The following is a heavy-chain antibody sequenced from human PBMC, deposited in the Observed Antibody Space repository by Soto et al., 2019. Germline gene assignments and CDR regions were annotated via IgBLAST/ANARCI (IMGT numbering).Heavy chain of an antibody. D-gene: IGHD1-26*01. Sequence: LSLTCAASGFTFSSYWMSWVRQAPGKGLEWVANIKQDGSEKYYVDSVKGRFTISRDNAKNSLYLQMNSLRAEDTAVYYCARKAVGATYYYYYYMDVWGKGTTVTVSS. J-gene: IGHJ6*03. CDR3: ARKAVGATYYYYYYMDV. CDR2: IKQDGSEK. V-gene: IGHV3-7*03. CDR1: GFTFSSYW.